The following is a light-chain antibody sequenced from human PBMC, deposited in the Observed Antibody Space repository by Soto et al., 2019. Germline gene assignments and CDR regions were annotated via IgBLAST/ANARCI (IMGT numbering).Light chain of an antibody. Sequence: DIQITQSPSCVSASVGDRVTITCRASQSISSYLNWYQQKPGKAPKLLIYAASSLQSGVPSRFSGSGSGTDFTLTISSLQPEDFATYYCQQSYSTFQTFGQGTRLEIK. CDR2: AAS. V-gene: IGKV1-39*01. J-gene: IGKJ5*01. CDR3: QQSYSTFQT. CDR1: QSISSY.